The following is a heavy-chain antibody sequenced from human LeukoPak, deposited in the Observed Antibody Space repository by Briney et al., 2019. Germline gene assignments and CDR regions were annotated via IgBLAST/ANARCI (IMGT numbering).Heavy chain of an antibody. CDR1: GYTFVNYG. D-gene: IGHD2-2*01. V-gene: IGHV1-18*01. CDR2: ISGYNGNT. CDR3: ARDGRSSTSFMDV. J-gene: IGHJ6*03. Sequence: GASVKVSCKASGYTFVNYGFSWVRQAPGQGLEWLGWISGYNGNTNYAQKLQDRVTMTTDTSTSTAYMELRSLRSDDTAVYYRARDGRSSTSFMDVWGKGTTVTVSS.